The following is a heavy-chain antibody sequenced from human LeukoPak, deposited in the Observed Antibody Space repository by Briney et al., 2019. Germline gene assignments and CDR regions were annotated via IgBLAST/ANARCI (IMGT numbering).Heavy chain of an antibody. D-gene: IGHD2/OR15-2a*01. Sequence: SETLSLTCNVSGASLSNYYWDWLRQPPGKGLEWIGYIPDTGKTDSNPSLKSRVTISLDTSKNHFSLRLGSVTTADSAIYYCATGYYEPFATWGPGILVAVSS. CDR2: IPDTGKT. CDR1: GASLSNYY. J-gene: IGHJ5*02. V-gene: IGHV4-59*01. CDR3: ATGYYEPFAT.